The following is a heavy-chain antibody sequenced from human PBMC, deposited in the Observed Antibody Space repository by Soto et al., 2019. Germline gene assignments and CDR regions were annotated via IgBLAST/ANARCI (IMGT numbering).Heavy chain of an antibody. CDR1: GFTFSSHA. D-gene: IGHD6-13*01. Sequence: AGSLRLSCAASGFTFSSHAISWVRQAPGKGLEWVSAIGGDGTGTFYADSVKGRFTISRDNSRNTVEMEMNSLRAEDTAIYSCARTEWHQLGYYYCGLDVWGQGTTVTVAS. J-gene: IGHJ6*02. CDR2: IGGDGTGT. V-gene: IGHV3-23*01. CDR3: ARTEWHQLGYYYCGLDV.